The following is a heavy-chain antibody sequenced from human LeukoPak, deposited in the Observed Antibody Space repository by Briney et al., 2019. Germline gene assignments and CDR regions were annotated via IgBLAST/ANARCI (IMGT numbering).Heavy chain of an antibody. CDR1: GVSISSSSYY. CDR2: IYYSGST. D-gene: IGHD6-19*01. CDR3: ARHPGSGWYQAYYFDY. Sequence: SETLSLPCTVSGVSISSSSYYWGWVRQPPGKGLEWIGSIYYSGSTYYNPSLKSRVTISVDTSKNQFSLKLSSVTAADTAVYYCARHPGSGWYQAYYFDYWGQGTLVTVSS. V-gene: IGHV4-39*01. J-gene: IGHJ4*02.